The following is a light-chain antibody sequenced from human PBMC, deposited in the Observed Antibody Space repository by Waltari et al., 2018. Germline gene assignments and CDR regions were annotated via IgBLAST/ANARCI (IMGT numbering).Light chain of an antibody. CDR3: SSFTLTNTWV. V-gene: IGLV2-14*03. J-gene: IGLJ3*02. CDR2: DVS. CDR1: TSDVGGYDF. Sequence: QPALTQPASVSGSPGQSITISCTGTTSDVGGYDFVSWYQQHPGKAPKLIISDVSDRPSGVSRRFSASKSGITASLTISGLQPEDEATYFCSSFTLTNTWVFGGGTNLTVL.